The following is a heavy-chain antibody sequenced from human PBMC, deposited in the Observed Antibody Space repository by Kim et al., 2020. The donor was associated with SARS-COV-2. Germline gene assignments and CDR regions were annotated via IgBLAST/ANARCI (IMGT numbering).Heavy chain of an antibody. CDR2: IRSKAYGGTT. D-gene: IGHD6-19*01. J-gene: IGHJ3*02. CDR3: TRVLYSSGWGLYAFDI. Sequence: GGSLRLSCTASGFTFGDYAMSWVRQAPGKGLEWVGFIRSKAYGGTTEYAASVKGRFTISRDDSKSIAYLQMNSLKTEDTAVYYCTRVLYSSGWGLYAFDIWGQGTMVTVSS. V-gene: IGHV3-49*04. CDR1: GFTFGDYA.